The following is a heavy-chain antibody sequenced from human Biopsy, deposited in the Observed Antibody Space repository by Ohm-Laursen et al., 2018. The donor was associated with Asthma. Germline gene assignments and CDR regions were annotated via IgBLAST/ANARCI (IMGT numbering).Heavy chain of an antibody. CDR3: ARAYGGSFFSGSFDI. Sequence: RSLRLSCAASGFTLTTYAIHWVRQAPGKGLEWVAVISYDGSTKYSADSVKGRFIVSRDISKNILSLQMNSLRAEDTAVYYCARAYGGSFFSGSFDIWGQGTMVTVSS. CDR1: GFTLTTYA. CDR2: ISYDGSTK. J-gene: IGHJ3*02. V-gene: IGHV3-30*03. D-gene: IGHD4-23*01.